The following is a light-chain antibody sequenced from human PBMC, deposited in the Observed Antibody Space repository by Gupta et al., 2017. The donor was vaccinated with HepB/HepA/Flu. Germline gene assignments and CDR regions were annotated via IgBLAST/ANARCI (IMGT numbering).Light chain of an antibody. CDR3: QQRSNLLT. CDR1: QSVSSY. CDR2: DAS. V-gene: IGKV3-11*01. Sequence: EIVLTQSPATLSLSPGERATLSCRASQSVSSYLAWYQQKPGQAPRLLIYDASNSATGITDRFSGSGDGKDFTLTSSRREYEDFAVYYWQQRSNLLTFGGGTKVEIK. J-gene: IGKJ4*01.